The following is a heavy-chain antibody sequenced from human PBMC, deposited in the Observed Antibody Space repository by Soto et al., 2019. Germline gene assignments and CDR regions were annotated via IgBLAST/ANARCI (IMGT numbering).Heavy chain of an antibody. D-gene: IGHD2-2*01. CDR3: ARVVPAARHIDY. CDR2: MHFSGRT. CDR1: GDSISSRSYY. J-gene: IGHJ4*02. V-gene: IGHV4-39*01. Sequence: PSETLSLTCTVSGDSISSRSYYWGWIRQPPGKGLEGIGSMHFSGRTYYNASLKSRVTMSVDTSKNQFFLKLSSVTAADMAVFYCARVVPAARHIDYWGQGTLVTVSS.